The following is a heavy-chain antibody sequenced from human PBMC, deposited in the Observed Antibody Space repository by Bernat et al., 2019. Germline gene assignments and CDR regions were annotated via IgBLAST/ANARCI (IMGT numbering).Heavy chain of an antibody. CDR3: ARAVVPAEGKHPPGHHYYYYMDV. Sequence: QLQLQESGPGLVKPSETLSLTCTVSGGSISSSSYYWGWIRQPPGKGLEWIGTIYYSGNTYYNPSLKSRVTISVDTSKNQFSLKLSSVTAADTAVYYCARAVVPAEGKHPPGHHYYYYMDVWGKGTTVTVSS. V-gene: IGHV4-39*01. CDR2: IYYSGNT. CDR1: GGSISSSSYY. J-gene: IGHJ6*03. D-gene: IGHD2-2*01.